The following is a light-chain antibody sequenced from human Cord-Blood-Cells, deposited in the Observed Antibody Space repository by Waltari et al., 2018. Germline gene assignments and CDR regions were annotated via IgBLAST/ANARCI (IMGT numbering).Light chain of an antibody. J-gene: IGLJ1*01. Sequence: QSALTQPRSVSGSPGQSVTISCTGTSSDVGGSNYVSWYQQHPGKAPKLMIYDVSKRPSGVPDRFSGSKSGNTASLTISGLQAEDEADYYCCSYAGSYTHVFGTGTKVTVL. CDR3: CSYAGSYTHV. CDR2: DVS. V-gene: IGLV2-11*01. CDR1: SSDVGGSNY.